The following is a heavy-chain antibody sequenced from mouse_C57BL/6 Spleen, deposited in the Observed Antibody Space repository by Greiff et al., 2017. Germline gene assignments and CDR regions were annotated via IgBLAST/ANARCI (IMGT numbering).Heavy chain of an antibody. V-gene: IGHV1-52*01. D-gene: IGHD1-1*01. CDR3: ARIDYGSSYGYFDV. CDR2: IDPSDSET. J-gene: IGHJ1*03. Sequence: QQSCKASGYTFTSYWMHWVKQRPIQGLEWIGNIDPSDSETHYNQKFKDKATLTVDKSSSTAYMQLSSLTSEDSAVYYCARIDYGSSYGYFDVWGTGTTVTVSS. CDR1: GYTFTSYW.